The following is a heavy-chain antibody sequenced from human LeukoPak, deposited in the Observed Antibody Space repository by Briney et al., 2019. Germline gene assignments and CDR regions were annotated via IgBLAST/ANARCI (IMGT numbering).Heavy chain of an antibody. CDR1: GFIFNNYW. Sequence: TGGSLRLSCAASGFIFNNYWMSWVRQAPGKGLEWVASIRPDGSGDFHMDSVKGRFTISRDNAEKSLSLQMNSLRAEETAIYYCARLMGGVTTYDLWGQGTLVTVSS. CDR3: ARLMGGVTTYDL. CDR2: IRPDGSGD. D-gene: IGHD4-11*01. J-gene: IGHJ5*02. V-gene: IGHV3-7*01.